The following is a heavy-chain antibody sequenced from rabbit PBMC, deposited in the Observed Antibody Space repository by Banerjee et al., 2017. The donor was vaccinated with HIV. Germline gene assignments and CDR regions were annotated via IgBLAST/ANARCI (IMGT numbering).Heavy chain of an antibody. CDR1: GFSFSSSYY. CDR3: ARDHAGYAGYGYARDGMDL. CDR2: IYAGSSGST. J-gene: IGHJ6*01. D-gene: IGHD6-1*01. V-gene: IGHV1S45*01. Sequence: QEQLEESGGDLVKPGASLTLTCTASGFSFSSSYYMCWVRQAPGKGLEWIACIYAGSSGSTYYASWAKGRFTISKTSSTTVTLQMTSLTAADTATYFCARDHAGYAGYGYARDGMDLWGPGTLVTVS.